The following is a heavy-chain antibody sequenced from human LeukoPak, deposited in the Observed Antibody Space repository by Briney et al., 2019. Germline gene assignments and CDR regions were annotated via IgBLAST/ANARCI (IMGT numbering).Heavy chain of an antibody. V-gene: IGHV4-39*01. J-gene: IGHJ4*02. Sequence: SETLSLTCTVSGGSISSSSYYWGWIRQPPGKGLEWIGSIYYSGSTYYNPSLNSRVTISVDTSKNQFSLKLSSVTAADTAVYYCASPTLRYFDWLLVWGQGTLVTVSS. CDR2: IYYSGST. CDR3: ASPTLRYFDWLLV. D-gene: IGHD3-9*01. CDR1: GGSISSSSYY.